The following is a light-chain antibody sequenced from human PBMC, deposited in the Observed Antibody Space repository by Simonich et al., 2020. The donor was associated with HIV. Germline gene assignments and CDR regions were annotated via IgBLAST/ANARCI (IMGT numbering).Light chain of an antibody. CDR1: ALPNQY. CDR3: QSADTSGTYRV. Sequence: SHELTQPPSVSVSPGQTARIPCSGDALPNQYAYWFQQKPGQAPVLVICKDSERPSGIPGRFSGSSSGTTVTLTISGVQAEDEADYYCQSADTSGTYRVFGGGTKLTVL. V-gene: IGLV3-25*03. CDR2: KDS. J-gene: IGLJ2*01.